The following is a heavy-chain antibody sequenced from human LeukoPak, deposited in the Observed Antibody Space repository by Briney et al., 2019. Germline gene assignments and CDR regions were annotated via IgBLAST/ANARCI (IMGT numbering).Heavy chain of an antibody. CDR3: ARDSPCSGGSCYPDY. D-gene: IGHD2-15*01. J-gene: IGHJ4*02. CDR2: INPNSGGT. V-gene: IGHV1-2*02. Sequence: ASVKVSCKASGYTSTGYYMHWVRQAPGQGLEWMGWINPNSGGTNYAQKFQGRVTMTRDTSISTAYMELSRLRSDDTAVYYCARDSPCSGGSCYPDYWGQGTLVTVSS. CDR1: GYTSTGYY.